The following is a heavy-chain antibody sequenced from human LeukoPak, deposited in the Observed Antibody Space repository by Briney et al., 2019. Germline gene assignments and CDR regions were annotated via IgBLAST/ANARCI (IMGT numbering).Heavy chain of an antibody. CDR2: IDPEVGET. J-gene: IGHJ4*02. V-gene: IGHV1-69-2*01. Sequence: ASVKVSRNGSGYTCTYPYMHWLLQAPGKGLECMGLIDPEVGETEYAERFQGRVTVSADTSTDTAYLELRNLTSEDTAVFFCATLLRAGPTTGLNFWGQGTLVTVSA. D-gene: IGHD1-14*01. CDR1: GYTCTYPY. CDR3: ATLLRAGPTTGLNF.